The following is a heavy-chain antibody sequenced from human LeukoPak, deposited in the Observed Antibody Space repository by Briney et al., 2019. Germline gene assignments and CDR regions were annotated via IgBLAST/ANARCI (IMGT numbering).Heavy chain of an antibody. CDR2: ISSSSSYT. CDR3: ARDWAVAGTGAFDI. J-gene: IGHJ3*02. Sequence: GGSLRLSCAASGFTFSDYYMSWIRQAPGQGQGLVSYISSSSSYTNYADSVKGRFTISRDNAKNSLYLQMNSLRAEDTAVYYSARDWAVAGTGAFDIWGQGTMVTVSS. D-gene: IGHD6-19*01. CDR1: GFTFSDYY. V-gene: IGHV3-11*06.